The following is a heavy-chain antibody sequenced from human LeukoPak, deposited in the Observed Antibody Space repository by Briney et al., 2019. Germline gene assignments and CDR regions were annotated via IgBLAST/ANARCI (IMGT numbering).Heavy chain of an antibody. J-gene: IGHJ5*02. CDR1: GGSVSFNTYY. V-gene: IGHV4-61*03. Sequence: PSETLSLTCTVSGGSVSFNTYYWSWIRQSPGKGLEWIGSIYDSGTNYNPSPRSRVTMSVDTSKNHFSLSLSSVTAADTAIYYCANTRDSGSGYSWGQGTLVTVSS. CDR3: ANTRDSGSGYS. D-gene: IGHD6-13*01. CDR2: IYDSGT.